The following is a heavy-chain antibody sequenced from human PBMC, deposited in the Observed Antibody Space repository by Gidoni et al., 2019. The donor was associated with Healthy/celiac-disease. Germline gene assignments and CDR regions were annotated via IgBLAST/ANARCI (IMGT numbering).Heavy chain of an antibody. D-gene: IGHD2-8*02. CDR3: AHTIELGYCTGGVCYTDYGSGSYSNWFDP. CDR2: IYWDDDK. J-gene: IGHJ5*02. Sequence: QITLKESGPTLVKPTQTLTLTCPFSGFSLSTSGVGVGWIRPPPGKALEWLALIYWDDDKPYSPSLKSRLTITKDTSKNQVVLTMTNMDPVDTATYYCAHTIELGYCTGGVCYTDYGSGSYSNWFDPWGQGTLVTVSS. V-gene: IGHV2-5*02. CDR1: GFSLSTSGVG.